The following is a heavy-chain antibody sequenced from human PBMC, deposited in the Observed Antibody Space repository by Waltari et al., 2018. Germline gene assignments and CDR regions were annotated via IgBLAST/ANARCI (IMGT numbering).Heavy chain of an antibody. CDR3: ARAPITVVPGTQKGGMDV. CDR2: IGYDGNT. CDR1: GGSFINYR. J-gene: IGHJ6*02. D-gene: IGHD3-3*01. V-gene: IGHV4-34*01. Sequence: QVLLLQGGARPLKPSETLSLTCDLSGGSFINYRWNWIRQSPPKGLEWIEQIGYDGNTVYNPSLRGRVVIWMDTSKNQFSMTLTSVTAADTAVYYCARAPITVVPGTQKGGMDVWGHGTTVSVSS.